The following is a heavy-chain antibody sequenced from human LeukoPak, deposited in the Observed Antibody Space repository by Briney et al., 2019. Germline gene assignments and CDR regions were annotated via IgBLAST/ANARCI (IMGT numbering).Heavy chain of an antibody. J-gene: IGHJ4*02. V-gene: IGHV3-48*01. Sequence: GGSLRLSCEASGFTFSDYSMNWVRQAPGVGLEWLSYITSTSDTIYYADSVKGRFTSSRDNAKNSVYLQMNSLRAEDTAVYYCARSSGYPFFDYWGQGTLVTVSS. CDR3: ARSSGYPFFDY. CDR2: ITSTSDTI. D-gene: IGHD3-22*01. CDR1: GFTFSDYS.